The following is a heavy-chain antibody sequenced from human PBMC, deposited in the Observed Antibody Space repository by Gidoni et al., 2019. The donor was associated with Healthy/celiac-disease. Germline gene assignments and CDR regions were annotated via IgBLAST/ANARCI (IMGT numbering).Heavy chain of an antibody. CDR3: ARDKKYYYDSSGYYYFRFFDY. D-gene: IGHD3-22*01. CDR1: GFTFSDYY. V-gene: IGHV3-11*06. Sequence: SGGGLVKPGGSLRLSCAASGFTFSDYYMSWIRQAPGKGLEWVSYISSSSSYTNYADSVKGRFTISRDNAKNSLYLQMNSLRAEDTAVYYCARDKKYYYDSSGYYYFRFFDYWGQGTLVTVSS. J-gene: IGHJ4*02. CDR2: ISSSSSYT.